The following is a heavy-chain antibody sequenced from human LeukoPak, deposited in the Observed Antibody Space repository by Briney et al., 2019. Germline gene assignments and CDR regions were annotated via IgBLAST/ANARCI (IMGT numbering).Heavy chain of an antibody. CDR1: GYTFTSYD. V-gene: IGHV1-8*03. Sequence: GASVKVSSKASGYTFTSYDINWVRQATGQGLEWMGWMNPNSGNTGYAQKFQGRVTITRNTSISTAYMELSSLRSEDTAVYYCAREYDFWSGFGGFDPWGQGTLVTVSS. CDR2: MNPNSGNT. J-gene: IGHJ5*02. D-gene: IGHD3-3*01. CDR3: AREYDFWSGFGGFDP.